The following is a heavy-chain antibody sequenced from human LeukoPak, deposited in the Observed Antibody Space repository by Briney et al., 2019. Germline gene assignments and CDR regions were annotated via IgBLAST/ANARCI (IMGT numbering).Heavy chain of an antibody. CDR1: GGSFSGYY. CDR3: ARAVSWTDYYYFMDV. J-gene: IGHJ6*03. V-gene: IGHV4-34*01. D-gene: IGHD6-13*01. CDR2: INHSGST. Sequence: SETLSLTCAVYGGSFSGYYWIWIRQPPGRGLEWIGEINHSGSTKYNPSLTSRVTISADTSKNQFSLKLSSVTAADTAVYYCARAVSWTDYYYFMDVWGKGTTVTVSS.